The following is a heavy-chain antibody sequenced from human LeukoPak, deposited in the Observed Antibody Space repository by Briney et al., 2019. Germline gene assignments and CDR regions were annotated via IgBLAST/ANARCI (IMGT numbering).Heavy chain of an antibody. CDR1: GLTFSTYA. V-gene: IGHV3-23*01. CDR3: AKSMTLQWRGFFDL. CDR2: ISDSGANT. Sequence: GGSLRLSCAASGLTFSTYAMSWVRQAPGKGLEWVLTISDSGANTYYADSVRGRFTISRDNSKNTLYLQKNSLRADDAAIYYCAKSMTLQWRGFFDLWGRGTHVTVSS. D-gene: IGHD6-19*01. J-gene: IGHJ2*01.